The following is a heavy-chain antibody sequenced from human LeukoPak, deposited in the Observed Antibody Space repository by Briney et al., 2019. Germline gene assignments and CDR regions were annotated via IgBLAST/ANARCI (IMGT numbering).Heavy chain of an antibody. J-gene: IGHJ4*02. CDR1: GFTFSSYG. D-gene: IGHD3-10*01. CDR2: IWYVGSNK. Sequence: GGSLRLSCAASGFTFSSYGMHWVRQAPGKGLQWVAVIWYVGSNKYYADSVKGRFTISRDNSKNTLYLQMNSLRAEDTAVYYCAPKPRITMVRGVISTYPLIDYWGQGTLVTVSS. V-gene: IGHV3-33*01. CDR3: APKPRITMVRGVISTYPLIDY.